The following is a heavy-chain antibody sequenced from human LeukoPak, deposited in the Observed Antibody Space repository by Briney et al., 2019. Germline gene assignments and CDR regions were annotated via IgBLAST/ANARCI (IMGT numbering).Heavy chain of an antibody. Sequence: GGSLRLSCAASGFTFSNAWMSWVRQAPGKGLEWVGRIKSKTDGWTTDYAAPVKGRLTISRDDSKNTLYLQMNSLKTEDTAVYYCTTDRYYDYVWGSYRYTSFGYWGQGTLVTVSS. V-gene: IGHV3-15*01. CDR2: IKSKTDGWTT. CDR1: GFTFSNAW. J-gene: IGHJ4*02. D-gene: IGHD3-16*02. CDR3: TTDRYYDYVWGSYRYTSFGY.